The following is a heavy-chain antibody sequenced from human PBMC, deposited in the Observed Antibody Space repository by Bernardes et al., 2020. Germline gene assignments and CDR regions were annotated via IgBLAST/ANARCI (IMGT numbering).Heavy chain of an antibody. CDR1: GFTFSNYG. D-gene: IGHD4-4*01. CDR2: ISPGSSTI. V-gene: IGHV3-48*01. J-gene: IGHJ4*02. CDR3: ARRSSDSNHFDS. Sequence: GGSLRLSCAASGFTFSNYGMSWVRKAPGKGLEWVSYISPGSSTIYYADSVKGRFTISRDNAKNSLYLQMNSLRAEDTAVYYCARRSSDSNHFDSWGQGTLVTVSS.